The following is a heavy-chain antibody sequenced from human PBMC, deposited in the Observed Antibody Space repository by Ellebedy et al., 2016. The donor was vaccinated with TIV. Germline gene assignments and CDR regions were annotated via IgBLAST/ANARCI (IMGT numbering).Heavy chain of an antibody. CDR1: GFTFSSHG. V-gene: IGHV3-48*04. Sequence: GESLKISCAASGFTFSSHGMAWLRQDPGKGLEWVSYISNSGSTIYYADSVKGRFNISRDNAKNSLYLQMNSLRADDTAVYYCVRLDKGGAIMKAFDYWGQGTLVTVSS. J-gene: IGHJ4*02. D-gene: IGHD3-10*01. CDR2: ISNSGSTI. CDR3: VRLDKGGAIMKAFDY.